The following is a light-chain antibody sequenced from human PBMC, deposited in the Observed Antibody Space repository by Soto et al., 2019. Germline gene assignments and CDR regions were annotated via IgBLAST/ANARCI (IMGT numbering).Light chain of an antibody. CDR3: QHYNNWPLN. Sequence: EIVLTQSPGTLSLSPGERATLSCRASQSVSSSYLAWYQQKPGQAPRLLIYGASSRATGIPDRFSGSGSGTDFTIIINRMQYEDFAVYYCQHYNNWPLNFGGGTKVDLK. J-gene: IGKJ4*01. V-gene: IGKV3-20*01. CDR2: GAS. CDR1: QSVSSSY.